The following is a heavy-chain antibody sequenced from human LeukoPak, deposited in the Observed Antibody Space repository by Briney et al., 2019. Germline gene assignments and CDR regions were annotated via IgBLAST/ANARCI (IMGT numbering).Heavy chain of an antibody. CDR3: ARGGRRITMVRGEKELDY. CDR1: GYTFTSYC. J-gene: IGHJ4*02. V-gene: IGHV1-18*01. CDR2: ISAYNGNT. Sequence: ASVKVSCKASGYTFTSYCISWVRQAPGQGLEWMGWISAYNGNTNYAQKLQGRVTMTTDTSTSTAYIELRSLRSDDTAVYYCARGGRRITMVRGEKELDYWGQGTLVTVSS. D-gene: IGHD3-10*01.